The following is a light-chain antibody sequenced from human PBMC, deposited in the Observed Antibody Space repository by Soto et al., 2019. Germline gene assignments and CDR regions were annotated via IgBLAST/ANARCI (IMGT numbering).Light chain of an antibody. CDR3: QQYHNWPPLT. Sequence: EIVMTQSPASLSVSPGERVTLACRASQSVNSNLAWYQQKPGQAPRLLMFGASTRATGVPARFSGSGSGTEFTLTISSLQSEDFAVYYCQQYHNWPPLTFGGGTRVEIK. CDR2: GAS. J-gene: IGKJ4*01. CDR1: QSVNSN. V-gene: IGKV3-15*01.